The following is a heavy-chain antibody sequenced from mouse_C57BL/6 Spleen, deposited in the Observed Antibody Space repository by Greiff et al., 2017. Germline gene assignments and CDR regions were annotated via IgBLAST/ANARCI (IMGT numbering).Heavy chain of an antibody. V-gene: IGHV5-17*01. CDR2: ISSGSSTI. Sequence: EVKLMESGGGLVKPGGSLKLSCAASGFTFSDYGMHWVRQAPEKGLEWVAYISSGSSTIYYADTVKGRFTISRDNAKNTLFLQMPSLRSEDTAMYYCARGGLRRGAMDYWGQGTSVTVSS. D-gene: IGHD2-4*01. CDR1: GFTFSDYG. J-gene: IGHJ4*01. CDR3: ARGGLRRGAMDY.